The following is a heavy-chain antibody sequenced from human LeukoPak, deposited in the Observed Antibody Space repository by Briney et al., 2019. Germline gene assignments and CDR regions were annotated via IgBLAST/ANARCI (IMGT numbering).Heavy chain of an antibody. Sequence: ASVKVSCKASGYTFTSYGISWVRQAPGQGLEWMGWISAYNGNTNYAQKLQGRVTITADESTSTAYMELSSLRSEDTAVYYCARDFGYSSSWYYFDYWGQGTLVTVSS. D-gene: IGHD6-13*01. V-gene: IGHV1-18*01. J-gene: IGHJ4*02. CDR2: ISAYNGNT. CDR3: ARDFGYSSSWYYFDY. CDR1: GYTFTSYG.